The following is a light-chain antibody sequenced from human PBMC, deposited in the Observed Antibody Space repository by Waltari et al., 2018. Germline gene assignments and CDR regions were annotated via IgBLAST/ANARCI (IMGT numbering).Light chain of an antibody. Sequence: QSALTQPASVSGSPGQSVTISCTGASSDIGRYDIVSWYQQHPGNAPKLIICDVSKRPSGVSGRFSLSNSGDTASLTISGLQFEDEADYYCCSYAGNYIWVFGGGTRLTVL. CDR3: CSYAGNYIWV. CDR1: SSDIGRYDI. J-gene: IGLJ3*02. V-gene: IGLV2-23*02. CDR2: DVS.